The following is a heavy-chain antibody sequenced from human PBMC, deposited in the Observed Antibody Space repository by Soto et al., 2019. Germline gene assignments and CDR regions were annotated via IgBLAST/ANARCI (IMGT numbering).Heavy chain of an antibody. D-gene: IGHD1-1*01. CDR2: PYDVDGS. CDR1: GLTISGKKY. Sequence: DVQLVESGGGLIQPGESLRLSCAAFGLTISGKKYVAWVRQAPGKWLEWVSAPYDVDGSFYADSVTGRFTTSSDSSKTTVYLQMNDLRPDDTAVYYCATWHEREHAFDVWGQGTTVTISS. CDR3: ATWHEREHAFDV. J-gene: IGHJ3*01. V-gene: IGHV3-53*01.